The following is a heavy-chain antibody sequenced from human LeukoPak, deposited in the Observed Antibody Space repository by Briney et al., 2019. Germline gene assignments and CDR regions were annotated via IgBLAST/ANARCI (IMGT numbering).Heavy chain of an antibody. CDR1: GFTVSSNY. D-gene: IGHD6-19*01. CDR2: IYSGDNT. CDR3: ARYSSGWYNWFDP. Sequence: GGSLRLSCAASGFTVSSNYMSWVRQAPGKGLEWVSVIYSGDNTYYADSVKGRFTISRDNSKNTLYLQMNSLRVEDTAVYYCARYSSGWYNWFDPWGQGTLVTVSS. J-gene: IGHJ5*02. V-gene: IGHV3-53*01.